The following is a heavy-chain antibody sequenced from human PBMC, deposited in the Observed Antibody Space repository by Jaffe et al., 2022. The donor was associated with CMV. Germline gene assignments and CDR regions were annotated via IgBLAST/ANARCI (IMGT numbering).Heavy chain of an antibody. Sequence: QVQLVESGGGVVQPGRSLRLSCAASGFTFSSYGMHWVRQAPGKGLEWVAVIWYDGSNKYYADSVKGRFTISRDNSKNTLYLQMNSLRAEDTAVYYCARDHPGEPQPPFDYWGQGTLVTVSS. J-gene: IGHJ4*02. D-gene: IGHD3-16*01. CDR1: GFTFSSYG. V-gene: IGHV3-33*01. CDR3: ARDHPGEPQPPFDY. CDR2: IWYDGSNK.